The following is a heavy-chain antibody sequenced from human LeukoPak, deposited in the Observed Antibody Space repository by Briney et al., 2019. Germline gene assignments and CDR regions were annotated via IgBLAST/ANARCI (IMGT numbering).Heavy chain of an antibody. CDR1: GGSISNSNYY. D-gene: IGHD6-19*01. CDR2: IYYSGST. V-gene: IGHV4-39*01. CDR3: ARQALVIAVY. J-gene: IGHJ4*02. Sequence: SQTLSLTRTVSGGSISNSNYYWGWIRQPPGKGLEWIGNIYYSGSTYYNPSLKSRLTISVDTSENQFSLKLSSVTAADTAVYYCARQALVIAVYWGQGTLVTVSS.